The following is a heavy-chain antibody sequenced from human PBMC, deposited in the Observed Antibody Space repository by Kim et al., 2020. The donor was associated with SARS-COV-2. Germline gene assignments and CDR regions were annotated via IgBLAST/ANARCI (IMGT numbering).Heavy chain of an antibody. D-gene: IGHD3-3*01. CDR3: ATFSITIFGASYGMDV. CDR1: GYTLTELS. J-gene: IGHJ6*02. Sequence: ASVKVSCKVSGYTLTELSMHWVRQAPGKGLEWMGGFDPEDGETIYAQKFQGRVTMTEDTSTDTAYMELSSLRSEDTAVYYCATFSITIFGASYGMDVWGQGTTVTVSS. CDR2: FDPEDGET. V-gene: IGHV1-24*01.